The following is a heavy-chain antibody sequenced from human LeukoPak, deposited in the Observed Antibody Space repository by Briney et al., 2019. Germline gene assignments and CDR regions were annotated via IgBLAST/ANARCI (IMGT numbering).Heavy chain of an antibody. D-gene: IGHD1-14*01. J-gene: IGHJ4*02. V-gene: IGHV1-8*01. Sequence: EASVKVSCKASGYTFTSYDINWVRQAPGQGLEWMGWMNPNSGNTGYAQKFQGRVTITADKSTSTAYMELSSLRSEDTAVYYCAREGVPEYYFDYWGQGTLVTVSS. CDR2: MNPNSGNT. CDR1: GYTFTSYD. CDR3: AREGVPEYYFDY.